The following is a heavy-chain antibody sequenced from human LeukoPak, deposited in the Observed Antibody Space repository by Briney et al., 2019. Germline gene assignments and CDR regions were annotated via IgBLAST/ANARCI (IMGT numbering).Heavy chain of an antibody. CDR3: ARVHKGIAAAGTGGGWFEP. Sequence: GSLRLSCAASGFIFNDYSMNWVRQAPGKGLGWVSSISRRTDYTYYGDSVTGRFTASRDNAKNLVYLQMNSLKAEDTAVYYCARVHKGIAAAGTGGGWFEPWGQGTLVTVS. CDR1: GFIFNDYS. CDR2: ISRRTDYT. D-gene: IGHD6-13*01. J-gene: IGHJ5*02. V-gene: IGHV3-21*04.